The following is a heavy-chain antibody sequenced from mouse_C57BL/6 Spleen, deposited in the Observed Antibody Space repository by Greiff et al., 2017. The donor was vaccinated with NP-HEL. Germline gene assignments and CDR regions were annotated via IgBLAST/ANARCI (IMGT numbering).Heavy chain of an antibody. J-gene: IGHJ1*03. CDR1: GYTFTDYY. CDR3: ARWKLRGYFDV. V-gene: IGHV1-18*01. CDR2: INPNNGGT. Sequence: VQLKESGPELVKPGASVKIPCKASGYTFTDYYMDWVKQSHGKSLEWIGDINPNNGGTIYNQKFKGKATLTVDKSSSTAYMELRSLTSEDTAVYYCARWKLRGYFDVWGTGTTVTVSS. D-gene: IGHD2-1*01.